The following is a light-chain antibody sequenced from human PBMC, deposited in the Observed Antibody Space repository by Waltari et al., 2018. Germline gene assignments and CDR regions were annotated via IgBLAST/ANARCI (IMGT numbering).Light chain of an antibody. V-gene: IGKV1-16*01. CDR1: QGISSY. CDR2: YAS. J-gene: IGKJ4*01. CDR3: QQYNSAPLT. Sequence: DIQMTQSPSSLSASVGDTVTITCRASQGISSYLAWYQQKPGKAPKPLIYYASNLESGVPSRFSGSGSGTEFTLTISSLQPEDFASYYCQQYNSAPLTFGGGTKVESK.